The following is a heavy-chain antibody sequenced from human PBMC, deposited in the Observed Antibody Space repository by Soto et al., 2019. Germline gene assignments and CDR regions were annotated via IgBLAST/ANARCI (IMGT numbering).Heavy chain of an antibody. Sequence: QVQLVESGGGLVKPGGSLRLSCAASGFTFSDYYMSWIRQAPGKGLEWVSYISPSGGTIYYADSVKGRFTLSRDNAKNSLYLPMNRLRAEDTAVYHCVRVGYAYGNDPWGQGTLVAVSS. J-gene: IGHJ5*02. CDR1: GFTFSDYY. D-gene: IGHD3-10*01. CDR3: VRVGYAYGNDP. V-gene: IGHV3-11*01. CDR2: ISPSGGTI.